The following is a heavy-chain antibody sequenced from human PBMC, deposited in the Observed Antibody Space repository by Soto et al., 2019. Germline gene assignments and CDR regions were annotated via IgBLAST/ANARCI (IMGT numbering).Heavy chain of an antibody. J-gene: IGHJ6*04. CDR2: IYPGDSDT. CDR3: ARQGGYCSSTSCHLYGTDV. D-gene: IGHD2-2*01. CDR1: GDSFTSYW. Sequence: PGESLKIACKGSGDSFTSYWIGWVRQMPGKGLEWMGIIYPGDSDTRYSPSFQGQVTISADKSISTAYLQWSSLKASDTAMYYCARQGGYCSSTSCHLYGTDVWGKGTTVTVSS. V-gene: IGHV5-51*01.